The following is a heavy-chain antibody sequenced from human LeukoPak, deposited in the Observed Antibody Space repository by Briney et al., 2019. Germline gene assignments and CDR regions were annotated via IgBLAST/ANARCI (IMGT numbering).Heavy chain of an antibody. D-gene: IGHD2-21*02. J-gene: IGHJ4*02. CDR3: ARSARAYCGGDCYLFDY. CDR1: GYTFTSYD. CDR2: MNPNSGNT. V-gene: IGHV1-8*01. Sequence: ASVKVSWKASGYTFTSYDINWVRQATGQGLEWMGWMNPNSGNTGYAQKFQGRVTMTRNTSISTAYMELSSLRSEDTAVYYCARSARAYCGGDCYLFDYWGQGTLVTVSS.